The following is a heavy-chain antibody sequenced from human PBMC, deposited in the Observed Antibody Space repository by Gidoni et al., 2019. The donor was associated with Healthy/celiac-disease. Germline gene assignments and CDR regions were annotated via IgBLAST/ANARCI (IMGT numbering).Heavy chain of an antibody. D-gene: IGHD3-22*01. V-gene: IGHV3-53*01. CDR3: ARDSGDSSGYTTGY. J-gene: IGHJ4*02. CDR2: IYSGGST. Sequence: EVQLVESGGGLIQPGGSLRLSCAASGFTVSSTYMRWVRQAPGKGLAWVSVIYSGGSTYYADSVKGRFTISRDNSKNTLYLQMNSLRAEDTAVYYCARDSGDSSGYTTGYWGQGTLVTVSS. CDR1: GFTVSSTY.